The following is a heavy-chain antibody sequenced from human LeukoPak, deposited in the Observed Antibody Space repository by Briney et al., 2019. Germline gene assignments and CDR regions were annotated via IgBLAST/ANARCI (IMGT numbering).Heavy chain of an antibody. Sequence: ASVKVSCKASGYTFTSYGISWVRQAPGQGLEWMGWISAYNGNTNYAQKLQGRVTMTTDTSTSTAYMELRSLRSDGTAVYYCARVLDTYYYDSSGRSELDYWGQGTLVTVSS. CDR3: ARVLDTYYYDSSGRSELDY. J-gene: IGHJ4*02. CDR2: ISAYNGNT. D-gene: IGHD3-22*01. V-gene: IGHV1-18*01. CDR1: GYTFTSYG.